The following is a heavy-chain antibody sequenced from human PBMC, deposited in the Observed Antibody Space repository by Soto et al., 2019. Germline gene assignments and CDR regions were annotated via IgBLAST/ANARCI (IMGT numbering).Heavy chain of an antibody. Sequence: SGPTLVNPTETLTLTCTVSGFSLSNARMGVSWIRQPPGKALEWLAHIFSNDEKSYSTSLKSRLTISKDTSKSQVVLTMTNMDPVDTATYYCARTLYDGYSGYFDYWGQGTLVTVSS. CDR1: GFSLSNARMG. D-gene: IGHD5-18*01. CDR3: ARTLYDGYSGYFDY. CDR2: IFSNDEK. J-gene: IGHJ4*02. V-gene: IGHV2-26*01.